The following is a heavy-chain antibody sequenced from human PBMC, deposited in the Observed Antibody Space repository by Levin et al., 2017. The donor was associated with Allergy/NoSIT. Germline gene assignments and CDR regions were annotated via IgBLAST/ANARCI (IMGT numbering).Heavy chain of an antibody. CDR2: IIPIFGTA. CDR3: RMDRDDSSGYVDY. Sequence: VASVKVSCKASGGTFSSYAISWVRQAPGQGLEWMGGIIPIFGTANYAQKFQGRVTITADESTSTAYMELSSLRSEDTAVYYCRMDRDDSSGYVDYWGQGTLVTVSS. CDR1: GGTFSSYA. J-gene: IGHJ4*02. D-gene: IGHD3-22*01. V-gene: IGHV1-69*13.